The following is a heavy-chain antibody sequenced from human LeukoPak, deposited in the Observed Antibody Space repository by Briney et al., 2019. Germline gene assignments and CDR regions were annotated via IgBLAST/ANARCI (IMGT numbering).Heavy chain of an antibody. D-gene: IGHD3-10*01. CDR1: GYTFTSYA. Sequence: GASVKVSCKASGYTFTSYAMHWVRQAPGQRLEWMGWINAGNGNTKYSQKFQGRVTITRDTSASTAYMELSSLRSEDTAVYYCARWPPQTITMVRGVSQTFDYWGQGTLVTVSS. CDR3: ARWPPQTITMVRGVSQTFDY. J-gene: IGHJ4*02. CDR2: INAGNGNT. V-gene: IGHV1-3*01.